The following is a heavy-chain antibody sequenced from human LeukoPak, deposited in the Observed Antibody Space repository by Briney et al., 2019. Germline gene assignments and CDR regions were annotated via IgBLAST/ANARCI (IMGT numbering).Heavy chain of an antibody. CDR1: GGSISSSSYY. CDR2: IYYSGST. J-gene: IGHJ6*02. D-gene: IGHD1-26*01. Sequence: SETLSLTSTVSGGSISSSSYYWGWIRQPPGKGLELIGSIYYSGSTYYNPSLKSRLTISVDTSKNQFSLKLSSVTAADTAVYYCARGSGSYQGGYCYYGMDVWGQGTTVTVSS. V-gene: IGHV4-39*07. CDR3: ARGSGSYQGGYCYYGMDV.